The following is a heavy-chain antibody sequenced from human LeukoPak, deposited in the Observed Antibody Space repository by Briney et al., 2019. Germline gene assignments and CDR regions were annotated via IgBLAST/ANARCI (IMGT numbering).Heavy chain of an antibody. D-gene: IGHD6-19*01. V-gene: IGHV3-23*01. CDR3: AKHGTWSSGSFDY. Sequence: GGSLRLSCAVSGFTFNDFAMTWVRQAPGRGLEWVSSISASGGRPYYADSVKGRFTISRDSSQNTLYLQMSSLRAEDTAIYFCAKHGTWSSGSFDYWGQGALVTVSS. CDR1: GFTFNDFA. J-gene: IGHJ4*02. CDR2: ISASGGRP.